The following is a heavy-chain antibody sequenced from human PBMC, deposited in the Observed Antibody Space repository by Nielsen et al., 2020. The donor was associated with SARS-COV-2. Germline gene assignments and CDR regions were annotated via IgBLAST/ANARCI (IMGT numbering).Heavy chain of an antibody. D-gene: IGHD2-21*01. CDR3: ARDVLFQGYYGMDV. J-gene: IGHJ6*02. V-gene: IGHV3-48*02. CDR2: ISDDNTI. Sequence: GESLKISCEASGFIFNTYGMNWVRQAPGKGLEWISYISDDNTIFYADSVKGRFTISRDNAKNSLDLQMNSLRDEDTAVYYCARDVLFQGYYGMDVWGQGTTVTVSS. CDR1: GFIFNTYG.